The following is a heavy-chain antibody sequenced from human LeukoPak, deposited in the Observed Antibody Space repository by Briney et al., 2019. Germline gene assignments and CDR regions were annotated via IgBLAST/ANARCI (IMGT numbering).Heavy chain of an antibody. CDR1: EFTFSDYA. CDR3: VKDYPRIGVTGTTSFFDY. J-gene: IGHJ4*02. V-gene: IGHV3-23*01. Sequence: GGSLRVSCAASEFTFSDYAMSWVRQAPGKGLEWVSGLNEDGSTTFYADSVQGRFTISRDNSQNILYLQMSSLRAEDTAVYYCVKDYPRIGVTGTTSFFDYWGQGNLVTVSS. D-gene: IGHD1-7*01. CDR2: LNEDGSTT.